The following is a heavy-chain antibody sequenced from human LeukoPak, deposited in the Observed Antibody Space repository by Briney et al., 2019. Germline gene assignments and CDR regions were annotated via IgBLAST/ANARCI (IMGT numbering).Heavy chain of an antibody. J-gene: IGHJ3*02. D-gene: IGHD3-10*01. Sequence: PSETLSLTCTVSGDSLSSQYWSWIRQPPGKGLEWIGYIYGSGSTNYDPSLKSRVTISVDTSKNQFSLKPSSVTAADTAVYYCARGPRNGSGDAFDIWGQGTMVTVSS. CDR1: GDSLSSQY. V-gene: IGHV4-59*11. CDR3: ARGPRNGSGDAFDI. CDR2: IYGSGST.